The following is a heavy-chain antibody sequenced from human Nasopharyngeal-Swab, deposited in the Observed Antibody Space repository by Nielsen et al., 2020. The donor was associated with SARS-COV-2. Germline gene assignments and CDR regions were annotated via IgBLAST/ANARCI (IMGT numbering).Heavy chain of an antibody. Sequence: SVKVSCKASGGTFSSYAISWVRQAPGQGLEWMGGIIPIFGTANYAQKFQGRVTITADESTSTACMELSSLRSEDTAVYYCARGRHLRPRDGYNLGGMDVWGQGTTVTVSS. D-gene: IGHD5-24*01. CDR2: IIPIFGTA. CDR1: GGTFSSYA. CDR3: ARGRHLRPRDGYNLGGMDV. J-gene: IGHJ6*02. V-gene: IGHV1-69*13.